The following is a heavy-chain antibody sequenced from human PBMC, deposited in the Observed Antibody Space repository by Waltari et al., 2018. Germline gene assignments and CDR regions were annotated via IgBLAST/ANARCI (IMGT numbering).Heavy chain of an antibody. CDR2: IYHSGGT. CDR3: ARLDRYSDYNWFDP. J-gene: IGHJ5*02. D-gene: IGHD5-12*01. Sequence: QVQLQASGPGLVKPSETLSLTCTFSGYSINNVYSWGWIRQPPGKGLEWIGTIYHSGGTKYNPSLKSRVTISVDTSKNQFSLKLTSVTAADAAVYYCARLDRYSDYNWFDPWGQGTLVTVSS. CDR1: GYSINNVYS. V-gene: IGHV4-38-2*02.